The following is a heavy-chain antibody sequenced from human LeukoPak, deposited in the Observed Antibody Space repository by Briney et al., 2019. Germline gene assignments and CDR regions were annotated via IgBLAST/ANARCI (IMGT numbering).Heavy chain of an antibody. CDR2: IYPGDSDI. CDR1: GYSFASYW. Sequence: GESLKISCKGSGYSFASYWIAWVRQMPGKGLEWMGVIYPGDSDITYSPSFQGQVTISADKSVSTAYLHWRSLKASDTAIYYCARHLSSISSCPNYWGQGTLVTVSS. V-gene: IGHV5-51*01. CDR3: ARHLSSISSCPNY. D-gene: IGHD2-2*01. J-gene: IGHJ4*02.